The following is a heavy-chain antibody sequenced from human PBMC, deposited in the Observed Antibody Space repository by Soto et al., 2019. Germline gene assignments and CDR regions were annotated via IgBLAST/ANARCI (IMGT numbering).Heavy chain of an antibody. CDR2: ISDSGRTT. D-gene: IGHD3-16*01. Sequence: EVQLLESGGGLVQPGGSLRLSCAASGFTFGSYAMNWLRQAPGRGLECVSFISDSGRTTYYADSVKGRFTVSRDNSKNTLYLQMNSLRAEDTALYYCAKFRGPSYSYYSMDVWGKGTTVTVSS. V-gene: IGHV3-23*01. CDR1: GFTFGSYA. J-gene: IGHJ6*03. CDR3: AKFRGPSYSYYSMDV.